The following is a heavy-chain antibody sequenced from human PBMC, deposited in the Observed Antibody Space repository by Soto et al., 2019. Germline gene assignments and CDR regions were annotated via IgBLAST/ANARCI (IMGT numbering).Heavy chain of an antibody. J-gene: IGHJ4*02. V-gene: IGHV3-23*01. D-gene: IGHD6-19*01. CDR2: ISGSGGST. CDR1: GFTFSSYV. CDR3: AKADYSSGWYTDY. Sequence: EVQLLESGGGLVQPGGSLRLSCAASGFTFSSYVMSWVRQAPGKGLEWVSAISGSGGSTYYADSVKGRFTISRDNSKNTLYLQMNSLRAEDTAVYYCAKADYSSGWYTDYWGQGTLVTVSS.